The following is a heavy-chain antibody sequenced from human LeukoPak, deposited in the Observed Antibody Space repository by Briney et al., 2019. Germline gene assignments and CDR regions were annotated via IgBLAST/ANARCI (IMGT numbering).Heavy chain of an antibody. CDR1: GFPFSGHW. V-gene: IGHV3-74*01. Sequence: GGALLLSCAVSGFPFSGHWMCWGRQAPGKGLEWVSSTNSDGTSRGYTDSVKGRFTVSRDNAKNTLYLQMNSLRGEDTAVYYCARARWYSCDYWGQGTLVTVSS. D-gene: IGHD5-24*01. CDR3: ARARWYSCDY. CDR2: TNSDGTSR. J-gene: IGHJ4*02.